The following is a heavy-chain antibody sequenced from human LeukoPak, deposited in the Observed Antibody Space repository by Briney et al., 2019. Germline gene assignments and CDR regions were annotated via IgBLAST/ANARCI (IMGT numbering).Heavy chain of an antibody. D-gene: IGHD3-22*01. CDR2: MYYSGST. CDR3: ARPYYYDSRIDP. CDR1: GGSTSSGDYY. Sequence: SQTLSLTCTVSGGSTSSGDYYWSWIRQPPGKGLEWIAYMYYSGSTYYNPSLKSRVTMSADTSKNQLSLKLSSVTAADTAVYYCARPYYYDSRIDPWGQGILVTVSS. V-gene: IGHV4-30-4*01. J-gene: IGHJ5*02.